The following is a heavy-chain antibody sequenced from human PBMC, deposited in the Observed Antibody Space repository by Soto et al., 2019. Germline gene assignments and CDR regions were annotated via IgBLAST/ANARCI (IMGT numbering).Heavy chain of an antibody. J-gene: IGHJ4*02. V-gene: IGHV3-23*01. Sequence: EVQLLESGGGLVQPGGSLRLSCAASGFTFSSYAMSWVRQAPGKGLEWVSAISGSGGSTYYADSVKGRFTISRDNSKNTLYLQMNSLRAEDTAVYYCAKYKAVVVVAATLYYFAYWGQGTLVTVSS. CDR2: ISGSGGST. D-gene: IGHD2-15*01. CDR3: AKYKAVVVVAATLYYFAY. CDR1: GFTFSSYA.